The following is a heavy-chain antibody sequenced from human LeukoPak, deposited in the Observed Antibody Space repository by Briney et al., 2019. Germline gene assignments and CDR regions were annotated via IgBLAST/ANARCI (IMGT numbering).Heavy chain of an antibody. J-gene: IGHJ4*02. V-gene: IGHV1-8*01. CDR3: ARRTTAAGTLRLTIFDY. Sequence: ASVKVSCKASGYTFTSYDINWVRQATGQGLEWMGWMNPNSGNTGYAQKFQGRVTMTRNTSISTAYMELSSLRSEDTAVYYCARRTTAAGTLRLTIFDYWGQGTLVTVSS. CDR1: GYTFTSYD. D-gene: IGHD6-13*01. CDR2: MNPNSGNT.